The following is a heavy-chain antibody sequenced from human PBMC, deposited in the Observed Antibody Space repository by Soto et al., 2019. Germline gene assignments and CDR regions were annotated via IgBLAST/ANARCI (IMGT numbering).Heavy chain of an antibody. CDR1: GFTFSGYS. Sequence: GGSLRLSCAASGFTFSGYSMNWVRQAPGKGLEWVSSISSSSSYIYYADSVKGRFTISRDNAKNSLYLQMNSLRAEDTAVYYCARKDITFGGVIVKRDFDYWGQGTLVTVSS. CDR2: ISSSSSYI. J-gene: IGHJ4*02. D-gene: IGHD3-16*02. V-gene: IGHV3-21*01. CDR3: ARKDITFGGVIVKRDFDY.